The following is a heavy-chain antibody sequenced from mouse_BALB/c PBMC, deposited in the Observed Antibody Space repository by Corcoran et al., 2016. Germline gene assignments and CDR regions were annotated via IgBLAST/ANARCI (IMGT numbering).Heavy chain of an antibody. Sequence: EVQLQQSGAELVKPGASVKLSCTASGFNIKDTYMHWVKQRPEQGLEWIGRIDPANGNTKYDPKFQGKATITADTSSNTAYLQLSSLTSEDTGVYYCARSWDVDYWGQGTTLTVSS. CDR3: ARSWDVDY. CDR1: GFNIKDTY. V-gene: IGHV14-3*02. D-gene: IGHD4-1*01. CDR2: IDPANGNT. J-gene: IGHJ2*01.